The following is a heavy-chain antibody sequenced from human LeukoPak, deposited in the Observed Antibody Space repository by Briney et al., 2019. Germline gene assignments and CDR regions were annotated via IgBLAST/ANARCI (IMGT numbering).Heavy chain of an antibody. Sequence: ASETLSLTCTVSGGSISSYYWGWIRQPPGKGLEWIGSIYYSGSTYYNPSLKSRVTISVDTSKNQFSLKLSSVTAADTAVYYCARGSSVVNSGYDKTPRYYGMDVWGQGTTVTVSS. CDR2: IYYSGST. CDR1: GGSISSYY. J-gene: IGHJ6*02. V-gene: IGHV4-39*07. CDR3: ARGSSVVNSGYDKTPRYYGMDV. D-gene: IGHD5-12*01.